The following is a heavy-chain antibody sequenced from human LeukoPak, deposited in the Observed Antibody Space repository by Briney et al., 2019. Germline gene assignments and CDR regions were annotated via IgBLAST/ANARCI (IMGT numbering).Heavy chain of an antibody. D-gene: IGHD5-12*01. V-gene: IGHV1-18*01. CDR3: ARSSLGTITAGPFDY. CDR2: ISGYNGNT. CDR1: GYTFSSYA. J-gene: IGHJ4*02. Sequence: AAVKVSCKASGYTFSSYAIAWVRQAPGQGVEWMGWISGYNGNTNYAQKLQGRVSMTTDTSTTTAYMELRSLTSDDTALYYCARSSLGTITAGPFDYWGQGTLVTVSS.